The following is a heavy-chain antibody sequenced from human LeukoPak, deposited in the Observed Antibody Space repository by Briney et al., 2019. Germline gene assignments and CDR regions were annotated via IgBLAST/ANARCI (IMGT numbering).Heavy chain of an antibody. D-gene: IGHD3-16*01. Sequence: SETLSLTCTVSGGSISSYHWSWIRQPAGKGLEWIGHIYTSGSTNYNPSLKSRVTMSVDTSENQFSLKLSSVTAADTAVYYCARVGDYALKDWGQGTLVTVSS. CDR1: GGSISSYH. J-gene: IGHJ4*02. CDR3: ARVGDYALKD. V-gene: IGHV4-4*07. CDR2: IYTSGST.